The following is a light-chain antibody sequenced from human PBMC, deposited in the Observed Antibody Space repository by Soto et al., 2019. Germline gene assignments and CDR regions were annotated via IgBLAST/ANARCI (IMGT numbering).Light chain of an antibody. CDR1: QSISTY. CDR3: QQFYRTSALT. Sequence: DIQMTQSPSSLSASVGDRVTIACRASQSISTYLNWYQQKPGKAPKLLIYAASTLQGGVPTRFSGSGSGTDFTLTISSLQPEDFATYYCQQFYRTSALTFGGGTKVEIK. CDR2: AAS. J-gene: IGKJ4*01. V-gene: IGKV1-39*01.